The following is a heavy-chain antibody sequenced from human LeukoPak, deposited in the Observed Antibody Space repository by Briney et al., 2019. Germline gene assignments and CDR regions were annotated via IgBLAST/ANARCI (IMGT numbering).Heavy chain of an antibody. D-gene: IGHD3-9*01. CDR1: GYSISSGYY. J-gene: IGHJ6*03. CDR2: IYHSGST. V-gene: IGHV4-38-2*02. CDR3: ARVNGGYDILTGYHYDYMDV. Sequence: SETLSLTCTVSGYSISSGYYWGWIRQPPGKGLEWIGRIYHSGSTDYNPSLKSRVTISVDKSKYQFSLKRSSVTAADTAVYYCARVNGGYDILTGYHYDYMDVWGKGTTVTVSS.